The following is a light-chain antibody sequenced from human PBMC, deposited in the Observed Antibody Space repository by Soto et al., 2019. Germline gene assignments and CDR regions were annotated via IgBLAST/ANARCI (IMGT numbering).Light chain of an antibody. CDR3: QQYGSSPLT. V-gene: IGKV3-20*01. CDR2: GAS. CDR1: QSVSSGY. J-gene: IGKJ4*01. Sequence: EIVLTQSPGTLSLSPGERATLSCRASQSVSSGYLAWYQQKPGQAPRLLIYGASSRATGIPDRFSGSGSGTDFTLTISRLEPADFAVYYCQQYGSSPLTFGGGTKVEIK.